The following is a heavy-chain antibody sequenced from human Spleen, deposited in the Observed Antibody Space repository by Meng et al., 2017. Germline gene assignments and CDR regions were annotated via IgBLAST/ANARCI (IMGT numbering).Heavy chain of an antibody. D-gene: IGHD3-16*02. Sequence: SETLSLTCAISGDSVSTYSAAWNWIRLSPSRGLEWLGRTYYRSKWYYDYAISVKSRITINPDTSKNQFSLQLNSVTPEDTVVYYCVREGKSCFDYWGQGTLVTVSS. J-gene: IGHJ4*02. CDR1: GDSVSTYSAA. CDR2: TYYRSKWYY. CDR3: VREGKSCFDY. V-gene: IGHV6-1*01.